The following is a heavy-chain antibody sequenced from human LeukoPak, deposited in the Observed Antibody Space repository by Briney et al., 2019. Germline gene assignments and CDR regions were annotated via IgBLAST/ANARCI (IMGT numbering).Heavy chain of an antibody. Sequence: GGSLRLSCAASGFTFSNVWMSWGRQAPGKGLEWVGRIKSKTDGGTTDYAAPVKGRFTISRDDSKNTLNLQMNSLKTEDTAVYYCTPSIAVAGSLDYWGQGTLVTVSS. V-gene: IGHV3-15*01. J-gene: IGHJ4*02. CDR3: TPSIAVAGSLDY. D-gene: IGHD6-19*01. CDR1: GFTFSNVW. CDR2: IKSKTDGGTT.